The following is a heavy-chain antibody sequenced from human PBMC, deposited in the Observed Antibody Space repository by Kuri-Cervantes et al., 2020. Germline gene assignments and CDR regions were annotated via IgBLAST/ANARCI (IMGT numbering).Heavy chain of an antibody. D-gene: IGHD3-10*01. CDR3: ANQPPQRRVILDYYGMDV. V-gene: IGHV3-30*18. CDR1: GFTFSDYY. J-gene: IGHJ6*02. Sequence: GGSLRLSCAASGFTFSDYYMSWVRQAPGKGLEWVAVISYDGSNKYYADSVKGRFTISRDNSKNTLYKQMNSLRAEDTAVYYCANQPPQRRVILDYYGMDVWGQGTTVTVSS. CDR2: ISYDGSNK.